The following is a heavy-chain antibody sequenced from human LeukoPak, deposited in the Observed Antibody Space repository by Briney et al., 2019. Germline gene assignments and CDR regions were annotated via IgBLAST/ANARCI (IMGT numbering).Heavy chain of an antibody. Sequence: GGSLRLSCAASGFTFSSYAMSWVRQAPGKGLEWVSAISGSGGGTYYADSVKGRFTISRDNSKNTLYLQMNSLRAEDTAVYYCAKRIWPDYYYGMDVWGKGTTVTVSS. J-gene: IGHJ6*04. CDR3: AKRIWPDYYYGMDV. V-gene: IGHV3-23*01. CDR1: GFTFSSYA. CDR2: ISGSGGGT.